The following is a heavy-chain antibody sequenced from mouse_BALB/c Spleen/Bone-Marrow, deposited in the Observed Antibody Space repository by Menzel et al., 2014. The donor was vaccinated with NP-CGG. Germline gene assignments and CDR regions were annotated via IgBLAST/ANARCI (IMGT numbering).Heavy chain of an antibody. CDR2: IDPSNTYT. J-gene: IGHJ2*01. Sequence: QVQLKESAAELARPGASVKMSCKASGYTFTSYTMQWVKQRPGQGLEWIGYIDPSNTYTDYNQKFRDKTTLTADKSSSTAYMQLTSLTSKDSAVYYCAREDIITAYFDYWGQGTTLTVSS. D-gene: IGHD1-1*01. V-gene: IGHV1-4*02. CDR3: AREDIITAYFDY. CDR1: GYTFTSYT.